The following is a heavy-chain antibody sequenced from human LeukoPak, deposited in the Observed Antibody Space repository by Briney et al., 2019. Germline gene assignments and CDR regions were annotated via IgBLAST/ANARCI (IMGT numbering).Heavy chain of an antibody. D-gene: IGHD3-3*01. J-gene: IGHJ3*02. Sequence: SETLSLTCTVSGGSISSYYWSWIRQPPGKGLEWIGYIYYSGCTNYNPSLKSRVTISVDTSKNQFSLKLSSVTAADTAVYYCARSYDFWSGYDAFDIWGQGTMVTVSS. CDR1: GGSISSYY. CDR2: IYYSGCT. V-gene: IGHV4-59*01. CDR3: ARSYDFWSGYDAFDI.